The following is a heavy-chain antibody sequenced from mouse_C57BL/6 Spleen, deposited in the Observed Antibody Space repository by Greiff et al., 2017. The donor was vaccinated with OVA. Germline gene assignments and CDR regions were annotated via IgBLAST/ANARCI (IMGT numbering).Heavy chain of an antibody. CDR2: IYPGDGDT. CDR3: ARRDGSSPLDY. D-gene: IGHD1-1*01. CDR1: GYAFSSSW. Sequence: QVQLQQSGPELVKPGASVKISCKASGYAFSSSWMNWVKQRPGKGLEWIGRIYPGDGDTNYNGKFKGKATLTADKSSSTAYMQLSSLTSEDSAVYCCARRDGSSPLDYWGQGTTLTVSS. V-gene: IGHV1-82*01. J-gene: IGHJ2*01.